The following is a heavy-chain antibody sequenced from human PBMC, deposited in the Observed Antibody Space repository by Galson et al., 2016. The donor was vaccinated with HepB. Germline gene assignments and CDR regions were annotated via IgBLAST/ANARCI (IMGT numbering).Heavy chain of an antibody. Sequence: SLRLSCAASGSTFSGYDMNWVRQAPGKGLEWVSYISDTSGHTYYAESVKGRFTISRDNAKNSLYLQMNSLRVEDTAVYYCACDDFKLARSAGMDVWGQGTTVTVSS. V-gene: IGHV3-21*01. CDR3: ACDDFKLARSAGMDV. J-gene: IGHJ6*02. CDR1: GSTFSGYD. D-gene: IGHD3-3*02. CDR2: ISDTSGHT.